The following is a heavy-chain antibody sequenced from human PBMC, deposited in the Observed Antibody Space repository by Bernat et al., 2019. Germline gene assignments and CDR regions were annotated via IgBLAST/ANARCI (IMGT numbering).Heavy chain of an antibody. Sequence: SGYTFTSYAIHLVRQAPGQRLELMGWINACNGNTKYSQKFQGRVTITRDTSASTAYMELSSLRSEDTAVYDCARAGFYSRGPRPPFDPWGQGNLV. CDR1: GYTFTSYA. D-gene: IGHD6-13*01. V-gene: IGHV1-3*01. J-gene: IGHJ5*02. CDR3: ARAGFYSRGPRPPFDP. CDR2: INACNGNT.